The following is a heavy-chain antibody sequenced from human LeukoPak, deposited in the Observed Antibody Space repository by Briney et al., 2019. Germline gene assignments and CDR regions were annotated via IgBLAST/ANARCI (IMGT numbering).Heavy chain of an antibody. CDR2: IYYSGST. J-gene: IGHJ4*02. CDR3: ALRRITIFGVVKAFDY. D-gene: IGHD3-3*01. V-gene: IGHV4-59*12. Sequence: SETLSLTCTVSGGSISSYYWSWIRQPPGKGLEWIGYIYYSGSTNYNPSLKSRVTISVDTSKNQFSLKLSSVTAADTAVYYCALRRITIFGVVKAFDYWGQGTLVTVSS. CDR1: GGSISSYY.